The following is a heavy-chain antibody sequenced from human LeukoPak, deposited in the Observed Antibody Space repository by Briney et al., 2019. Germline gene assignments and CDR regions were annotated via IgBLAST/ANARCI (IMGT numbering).Heavy chain of an antibody. CDR2: ISYDGSNK. CDR1: GFTFSSYG. D-gene: IGHD6-13*01. J-gene: IGHJ4*02. V-gene: IGHV3-30*03. CDR3: AIDMYSSSWYYFDY. Sequence: PGGPLRLSCAASGFTFSSYGMHWVRQAPGKGLEWVAVISYDGSNKYYADSVKGRFTISRDNSKNTLYLQMNSLRAEDTAVYYCAIDMYSSSWYYFDYWGQGTLVTVSS.